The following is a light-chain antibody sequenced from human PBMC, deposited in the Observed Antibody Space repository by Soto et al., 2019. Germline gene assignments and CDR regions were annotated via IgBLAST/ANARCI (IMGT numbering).Light chain of an antibody. CDR3: QQFNAYSSSWT. Sequence: DIQMTQSPSTLSASVGDRVTITCRASQSISSWLAWYQQKPGKAPKLLIYDASSLQSGVPSTFSGSGSGTEFTLTISSLQPDDFATYYCQQFNAYSSSWTFGQGTKVDIK. V-gene: IGKV1-5*01. J-gene: IGKJ1*01. CDR1: QSISSW. CDR2: DAS.